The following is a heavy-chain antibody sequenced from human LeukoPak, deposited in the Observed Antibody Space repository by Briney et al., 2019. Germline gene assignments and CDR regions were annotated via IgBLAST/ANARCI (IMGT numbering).Heavy chain of an antibody. CDR3: ATNSASYGGF. D-gene: IGHD6-19*01. CDR2: ISSSSSSM. V-gene: IGHV3-48*01. Sequence: GASLRLSCAASGFTFSTYSMNWVRQAPGKGLEWVSYISSSSSSMYYADSVKGRFTISGDNAKNSLYLQMNSLRAEDTAVYYCATNSASYGGFWGQGTLVTVSS. CDR1: GFTFSTYS. J-gene: IGHJ4*02.